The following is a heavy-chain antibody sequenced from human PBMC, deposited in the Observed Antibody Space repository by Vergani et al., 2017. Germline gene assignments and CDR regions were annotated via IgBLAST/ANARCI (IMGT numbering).Heavy chain of an antibody. CDR3: ASGKYYSDSTSRFLGRYFDV. D-gene: IGHD3-16*01. CDR2: IYNSGNG. CDR1: GDSIISRSYY. Sequence: QMQLQESGPGLVKASETLSLTCTVSGDSIISRSYYWGWIRQPPGKGLEWIGSIYNSGNGDSSSSLKSRVTISADTSKNQFSLRLTSVTAADTAVYYCASGKYYSDSTSRFLGRYFDVWGRGTLVTVPS. J-gene: IGHJ2*01. V-gene: IGHV4-39*01.